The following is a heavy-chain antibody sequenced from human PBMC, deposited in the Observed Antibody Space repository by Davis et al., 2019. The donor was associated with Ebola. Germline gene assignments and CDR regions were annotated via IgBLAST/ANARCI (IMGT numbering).Heavy chain of an antibody. CDR1: GRTFSSYA. J-gene: IGHJ4*02. Sequence: SVKVSCKASGRTFSSYAISWVRQAPGQGLEWMGGIIPIFGTANYAQKFQGRVTITADESTSTAYMELSSLRPEDTAVYYCARVSPGIAVYYFDYWGQGTLVTVSS. D-gene: IGHD6-19*01. CDR2: IIPIFGTA. CDR3: ARVSPGIAVYYFDY. V-gene: IGHV1-69*13.